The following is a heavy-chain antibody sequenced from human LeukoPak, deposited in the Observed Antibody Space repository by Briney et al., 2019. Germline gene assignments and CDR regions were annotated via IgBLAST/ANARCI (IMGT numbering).Heavy chain of an antibody. CDR3: AKASVPAAIRGAFDY. CDR2: ISWNSGSI. CDR1: GFTFDDYA. V-gene: IGHV3-9*03. J-gene: IGHJ4*02. Sequence: GGSLRLSCAASGFTFDDYAMHWVRQAPGKGLEWVSGISWNSGSIGYADSVKGRFTISRDNAKNSLYLQMNSLRAEDMALYYCAKASVPAAIRGAFDYWGQGTLVTVSS. D-gene: IGHD2-2*01.